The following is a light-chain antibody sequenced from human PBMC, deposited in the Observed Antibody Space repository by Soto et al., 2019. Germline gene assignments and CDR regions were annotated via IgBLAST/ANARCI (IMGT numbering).Light chain of an antibody. J-gene: IGKJ4*01. Sequence: EIVLTQSPATLSLSPGERATLSCRASQSVSSYLVWYQQKPGQAPRLLIYDASNRATGIPARFSGSGSGTDFTPTISSLEPEDFAVYYGQQRSNWPPSTFGGGTKVEIK. CDR1: QSVSSY. CDR3: QQRSNWPPST. CDR2: DAS. V-gene: IGKV3-11*01.